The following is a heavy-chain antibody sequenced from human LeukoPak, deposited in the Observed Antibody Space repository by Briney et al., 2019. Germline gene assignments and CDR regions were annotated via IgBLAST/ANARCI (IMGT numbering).Heavy chain of an antibody. CDR1: GFIFNNYD. D-gene: IGHD2-15*01. CDR2: ISGSGGST. CDR3: AKVTVTLAATGDY. J-gene: IGHJ4*02. V-gene: IGHV3-23*01. Sequence: GGSLRLSCVVSGFIFNNYDMSWVRQAPGKGLEWVSAISGSGGSTYYADSVKGRFTISRDNSKNTLYLQMNSLRVEDTAIYYCAKVTVTLAATGDYWGQGTLVTVSS.